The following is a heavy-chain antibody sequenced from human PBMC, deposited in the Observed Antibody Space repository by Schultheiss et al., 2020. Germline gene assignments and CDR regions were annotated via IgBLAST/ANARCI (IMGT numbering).Heavy chain of an antibody. D-gene: IGHD3-10*01. CDR1: GGSFSGYY. CDR2: INHSGST. CDR3: ARGVGVRGVIG. Sequence: SETLSLTCAVYGGSFSGYYWSWIRQPPGKGLEWIGEINHSGSTNYNPSLKSRVTISVDTSKNQFSLKLSSVTAADTAVYYCARGVGVRGVIGWGQGTLVTVSS. J-gene: IGHJ4*02. V-gene: IGHV4-34*01.